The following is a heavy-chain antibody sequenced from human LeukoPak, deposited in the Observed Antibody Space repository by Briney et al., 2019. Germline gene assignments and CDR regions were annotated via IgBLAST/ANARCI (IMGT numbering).Heavy chain of an antibody. CDR2: MNPNSGNT. Sequence: ASVKVSCKASGYTFTSYDINWGRQATGQGLECMGWMNPNSGNTGYAQKFQGRVTMTRNTSISTAYMELSSMRSEDTAVYYCARGREVRFLEWLSTSYYFDYWGQGTLVTVSS. V-gene: IGHV1-8*01. D-gene: IGHD3-3*01. J-gene: IGHJ4*02. CDR3: ARGREVRFLEWLSTSYYFDY. CDR1: GYTFTSYD.